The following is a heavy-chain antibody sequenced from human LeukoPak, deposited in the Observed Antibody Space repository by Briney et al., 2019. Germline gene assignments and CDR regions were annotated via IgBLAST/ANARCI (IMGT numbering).Heavy chain of an antibody. Sequence: PGRSLRLSCAASGFTFSSYAMHWVRQAPGKGLEWVAVISHDGSVTFYADSVKGRFTISRDNSKYTVDLQMYSLRAEDTAVYYCAKEPNSYSSGWYFQHWGQGTLVTVSS. V-gene: IGHV3-30*04. J-gene: IGHJ1*01. D-gene: IGHD6-25*01. CDR3: AKEPNSYSSGWYFQH. CDR1: GFTFSSYA. CDR2: ISHDGSVT.